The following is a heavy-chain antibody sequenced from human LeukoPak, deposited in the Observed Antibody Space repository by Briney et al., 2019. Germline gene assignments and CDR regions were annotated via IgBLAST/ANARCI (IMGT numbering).Heavy chain of an antibody. CDR1: GYTFTGYY. V-gene: IGHV1-2*02. CDR2: INPKSGGT. J-gene: IGHJ3*02. CDR3: AAAPELPAQNPGRVAFDI. Sequence: ASVKVSCKASGYTFTGYYIHWVRQAPGQGLEWMGWINPKSGGTNYAQKFQGSVTMSRDMSTSTAYMELSSLRSEDTAVYYCAAAPELPAQNPGRVAFDIWGQGTMVTVSS. D-gene: IGHD2-2*01.